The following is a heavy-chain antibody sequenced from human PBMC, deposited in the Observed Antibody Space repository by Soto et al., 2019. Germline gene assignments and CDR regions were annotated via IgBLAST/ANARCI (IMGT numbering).Heavy chain of an antibody. CDR1: GFTFSSYV. V-gene: IGHV3-30-3*01. J-gene: IGHJ4*02. CDR3: ARDFDY. Sequence: QVQLVESGGGVVQPGRSLRLSCPASGFTFSSYVMHWVRQAPGKGLEWVAVISYDGSNKYYADSVKGRFTISRDNSKNTLYLQMNSLRAEDTAVYYCARDFDYWGQGTLVTVSS. CDR2: ISYDGSNK.